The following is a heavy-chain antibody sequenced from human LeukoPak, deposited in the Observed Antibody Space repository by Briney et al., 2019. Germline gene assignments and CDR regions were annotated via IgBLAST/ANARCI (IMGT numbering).Heavy chain of an antibody. CDR2: IIPIFGTA. CDR3: ARGAGTTFHY. V-gene: IGHV1-69*06. D-gene: IGHD1-1*01. CDR1: GGTFSSYA. J-gene: IGHJ4*02. Sequence: SSVNVSCKSSGGTFSSYAISWVRQAPGQGREWMGGIIPIFGTANYAQKFQGRVTITADKSTSTAYMELSSLRSEDTAVYYCARGAGTTFHYWGQGTLVTVSS.